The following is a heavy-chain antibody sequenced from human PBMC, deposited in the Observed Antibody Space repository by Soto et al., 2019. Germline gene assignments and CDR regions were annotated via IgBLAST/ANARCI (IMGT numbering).Heavy chain of an antibody. V-gene: IGHV1-24*01. CDR2: FDPEDGET. CDR3: ARLKIGSWYSGAFDI. J-gene: IGHJ3*02. CDR1: GYTLTELS. D-gene: IGHD6-13*01. Sequence: DSGKVSCKVSGYTLTELSMQWVRQAPGKGLEWMGGFDPEDGETIYAQKFQGRVTMTEDTSTDTAYMELSSLRSEDTAVYYCARLKIGSWYSGAFDIWGQGTMVTVSS.